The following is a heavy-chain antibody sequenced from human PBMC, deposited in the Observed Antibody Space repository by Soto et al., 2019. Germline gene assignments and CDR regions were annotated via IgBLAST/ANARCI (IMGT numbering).Heavy chain of an antibody. CDR2: FSHSGST. Sequence: SETLCLTCAVSGGSISSGGYSWSWIRQPPGKGLERIGYFSHSGSTYYNPSLKSRVTISVDRSKNQFSLKLSSVTAADTAVYYCARGGPLPDYWGQGTLVTVSS. J-gene: IGHJ4*02. D-gene: IGHD3-16*02. V-gene: IGHV4-30-2*01. CDR1: GGSISSGGYS. CDR3: ARGGPLPDY.